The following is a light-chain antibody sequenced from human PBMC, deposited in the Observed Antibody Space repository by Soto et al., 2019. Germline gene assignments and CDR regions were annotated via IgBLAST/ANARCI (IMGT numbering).Light chain of an antibody. Sequence: SVLTQPASVSGSPGQSITLSCTGTSSDVGGYNYVSWYQQHPGKAPKLMIYDVSNRPSGVSNRFSGSKSGNTASLTISGLQAEDEADYYCSSYTSSSTDVVFGGGTKLTVL. CDR2: DVS. CDR3: SSYTSSSTDVV. J-gene: IGLJ2*01. CDR1: SSDVGGYNY. V-gene: IGLV2-14*01.